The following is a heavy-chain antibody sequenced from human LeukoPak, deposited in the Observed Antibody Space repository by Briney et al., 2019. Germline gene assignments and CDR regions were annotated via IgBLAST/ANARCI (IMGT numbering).Heavy chain of an antibody. Sequence: ASVKVSCKASGYTFTSYGINWVRQATGQGLEWMGWMNPNSGNTGYAQKFQGRVTMTRNTSISTAYMELSSLRSEDTAVYYCAKDADSSSSTLKDNDAFDIWGQGTMVTVSS. V-gene: IGHV1-8*02. CDR3: AKDADSSSSTLKDNDAFDI. D-gene: IGHD6-13*01. CDR1: GYTFTSYG. J-gene: IGHJ3*02. CDR2: MNPNSGNT.